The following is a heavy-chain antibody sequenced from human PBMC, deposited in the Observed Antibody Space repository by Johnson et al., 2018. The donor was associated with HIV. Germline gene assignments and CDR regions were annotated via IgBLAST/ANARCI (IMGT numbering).Heavy chain of an antibody. D-gene: IGHD3-10*01. Sequence: EMQLVESGGGVARPGGSLRLSCAASGFTFDDYGMSWVRQAPGKGLEWVSGIDWSGGRTGYVDSVEGRFTISRDNSKNTLFLQMNSLRPEDTAVYHCARDPIAFRNYYGSGSAFDIWGQGTMVTVSS. J-gene: IGHJ3*02. CDR2: IDWSGGRT. CDR1: GFTFDDYG. V-gene: IGHV3-20*01. CDR3: ARDPIAFRNYYGSGSAFDI.